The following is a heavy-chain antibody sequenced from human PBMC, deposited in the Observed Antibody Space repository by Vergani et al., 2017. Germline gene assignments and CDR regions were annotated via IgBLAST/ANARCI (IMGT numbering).Heavy chain of an antibody. Sequence: EVQLVESGGGLVQPGGSLRLSCAASGFTFSSYWMSWVRQAPGKGLEWVANIKQDGSEKYYVDSVKGRFTISRDNAKNSLYLQMNSLRAEDTAVYYCASYYDSTGRGCMDVWGQGTTVTVSS. CDR1: GFTFSSYW. CDR2: IKQDGSEK. V-gene: IGHV3-7*03. CDR3: ASYYDSTGRGCMDV. J-gene: IGHJ6*02. D-gene: IGHD3-22*01.